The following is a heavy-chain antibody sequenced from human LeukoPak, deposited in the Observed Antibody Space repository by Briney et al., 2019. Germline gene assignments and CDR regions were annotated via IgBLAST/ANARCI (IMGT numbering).Heavy chain of an antibody. D-gene: IGHD2-8*01. CDR1: GLSFSTLD. Sequence: PGGSLRLSCASSGLSFSTLDMSWVRQAPGKGLEWVSGISGSGGGTYYADSVKGRFTISRDTSKNTLYLQMNSLRAEDTAVYYCAKRGCDTNGCPYYFDYWGQGTLVTVSS. CDR2: ISGSGGGT. V-gene: IGHV3-23*01. J-gene: IGHJ4*02. CDR3: AKRGCDTNGCPYYFDY.